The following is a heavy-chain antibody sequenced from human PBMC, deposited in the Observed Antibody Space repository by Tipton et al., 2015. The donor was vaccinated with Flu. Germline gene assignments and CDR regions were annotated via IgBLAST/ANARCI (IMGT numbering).Heavy chain of an antibody. CDR1: GGSISSSSYY. Sequence: TLSLTYTVSGGSISSSSYYWGWIRQPPGKGLEWIGSIYYSGSTYYNPSLKSRVTISVDTSKNQFSLKLSSVTAADTAVYYCASLYYDFWSGYYGVDYWGQGTLVTVSS. D-gene: IGHD3-3*01. J-gene: IGHJ4*02. V-gene: IGHV4-39*07. CDR2: IYYSGST. CDR3: ASLYYDFWSGYYGVDY.